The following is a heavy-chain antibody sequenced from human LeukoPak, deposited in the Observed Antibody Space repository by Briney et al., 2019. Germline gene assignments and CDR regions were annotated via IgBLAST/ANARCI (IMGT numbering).Heavy chain of an antibody. Sequence: GGSRRLSCAASGFTFSSYAMSWVRQAPGKGLEWVSGISGSGASTYYADSVKGRFTISRDNSKNTLYLQMNSLRAEDTAVYYCAKWGKYYDFWSGYYTDYWGQGTLVTVSS. CDR2: ISGSGAST. J-gene: IGHJ4*02. V-gene: IGHV3-23*01. D-gene: IGHD3-3*01. CDR1: GFTFSSYA. CDR3: AKWGKYYDFWSGYYTDY.